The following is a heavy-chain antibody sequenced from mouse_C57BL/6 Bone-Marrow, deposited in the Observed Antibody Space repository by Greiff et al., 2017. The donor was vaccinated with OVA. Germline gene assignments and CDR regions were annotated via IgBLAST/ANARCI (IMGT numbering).Heavy chain of an antibody. Sequence: EVQGVESVAELVRPGASVKLSCTASGFNIKNTYMHWVKQRPEQGLEWIGRIDPANGNTKYAPKFQGKATITADTSSNTAYLQLSSLTSEDTAIYYCARPTVVAEGFDYWGQGTTLTVSS. CDR1: GFNIKNTY. CDR2: IDPANGNT. J-gene: IGHJ2*01. D-gene: IGHD1-1*01. V-gene: IGHV14-3*01. CDR3: ARPTVVAEGFDY.